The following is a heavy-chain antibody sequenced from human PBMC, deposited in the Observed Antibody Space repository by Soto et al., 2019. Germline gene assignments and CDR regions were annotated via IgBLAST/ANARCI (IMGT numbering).Heavy chain of an antibody. CDR3: ARVDVKYGYSSSLRV. CDR2: IYYSGST. V-gene: IGHV4-61*01. CDR1: GGSVSSGSYY. D-gene: IGHD6-13*01. Sequence: HSETLSLTCTVSGGSVSSGSYYWSWIRQPPGKGLEWIGYIYYSGSTNYNPSLKSRVTISVDTSKNQFSLKLSSVTAADTAVYYCARVDVKYGYSSSLRVWGQGTTVTVSS. J-gene: IGHJ6*02.